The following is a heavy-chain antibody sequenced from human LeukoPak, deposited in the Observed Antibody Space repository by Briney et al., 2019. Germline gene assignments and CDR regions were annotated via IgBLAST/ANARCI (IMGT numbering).Heavy chain of an antibody. CDR3: ARDGGDDILTGYWAYFDY. Sequence: ASVKVSCKASGYTFTSYGISWVRQAPGQGLEWMGWISAYNGNTNYAQKLQGRATMTTDTSTSTAYMELRSLRSDDTAVYYCARDGGDDILTGYWAYFDYWGQGTLVTVSS. D-gene: IGHD3-9*01. CDR2: ISAYNGNT. V-gene: IGHV1-18*04. CDR1: GYTFTSYG. J-gene: IGHJ4*02.